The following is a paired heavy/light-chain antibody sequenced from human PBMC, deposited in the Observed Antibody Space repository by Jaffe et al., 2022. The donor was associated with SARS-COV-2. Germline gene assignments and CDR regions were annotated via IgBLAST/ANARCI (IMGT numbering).Light chain of an antibody. V-gene: IGKV1D-12*01. Sequence: DIQMTQSPSSVSASVGDRVTITCRASQGISNWLAWYQQKPGKAPKLLIYAASNLESGVPSRFSGSTSGTDFALTISSLQPEDFATYYCQQGNSFPLTFGGGTKVEIK. CDR1: QGISNW. CDR2: AAS. J-gene: IGKJ4*01. CDR3: QQGNSFPLT.
Heavy chain of an antibody. CDR3: ARTVGYYDSSGYYAYFDY. J-gene: IGHJ4*02. D-gene: IGHD3-22*01. CDR1: GGSISPYY. Sequence: QVQLQESGPGLVKPSETLSLTCTVSGGSISPYYWSWIRQPPGKGLEWIGYIYYSGSTDYNPSLRSRVIISVDTSKNQLSLRLSSVTAADTAVYYCARTVGYYDSSGYYAYFDYWGQGALVTVSS. V-gene: IGHV4-59*01. CDR2: IYYSGST.